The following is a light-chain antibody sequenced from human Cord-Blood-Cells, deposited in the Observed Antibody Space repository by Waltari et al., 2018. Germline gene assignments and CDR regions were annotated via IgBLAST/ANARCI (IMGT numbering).Light chain of an antibody. V-gene: IGLV3-19*01. Sequence: SSELTQDPAVSVALGQTVRITCQGDSLRSYYASGYQQKPGQATVLVIYGKNNRPSGIPDRFSGSSSGNTASLTITGAQAEDEADYYCNSRDSSGNLVVFGGGTKLTVL. CDR2: GKN. J-gene: IGLJ2*01. CDR3: NSRDSSGNLVV. CDR1: SLRSYY.